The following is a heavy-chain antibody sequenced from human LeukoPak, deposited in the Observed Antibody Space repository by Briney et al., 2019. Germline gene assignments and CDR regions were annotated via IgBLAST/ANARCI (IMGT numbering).Heavy chain of an antibody. Sequence: PGGSLRLSCTASGFIFSDYYMSWIRQAPGKGLEWVSYITNSGSTIYYADPVKSRFTISRDNAKTSLYLQMSSLRGEDTAVYYCARVPPHGLSKNYFDYWGQGALVTVSS. J-gene: IGHJ4*02. CDR3: ARVPPHGLSKNYFDY. V-gene: IGHV3-11*01. CDR1: GFIFSDYY. CDR2: ITNSGSTI. D-gene: IGHD2/OR15-2a*01.